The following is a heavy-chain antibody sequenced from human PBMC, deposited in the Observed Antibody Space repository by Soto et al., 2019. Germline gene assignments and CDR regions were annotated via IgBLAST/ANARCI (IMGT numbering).Heavy chain of an antibody. Sequence: EVQLLESGGGLVQPGGSLRLSCAASGFTFSDYAMTWVRQAPGKGLEWVSGISGGGSGAYYADSVKGRFTISRANSKNTLFLHMDSVRAEDTAVYYCAKDLWWYLHWGQGTLVTVSS. V-gene: IGHV3-23*01. CDR3: AKDLWWYLH. D-gene: IGHD2-15*01. J-gene: IGHJ4*02. CDR2: ISGGGSGA. CDR1: GFTFSDYA.